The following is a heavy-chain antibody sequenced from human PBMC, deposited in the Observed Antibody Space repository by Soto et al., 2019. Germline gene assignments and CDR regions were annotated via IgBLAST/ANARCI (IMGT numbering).Heavy chain of an antibody. CDR2: ISAYNGNT. V-gene: IGHV1-18*01. J-gene: IGHJ4*02. CDR1: GYTFTSYG. Sequence: XSVKVSCKASGYTFTSYGISLVRHSPGQGLEWMGWISAYNGNTNYARKLQGRVTMTTDTSTSTAYMELRSLRSDETAVYYCARDPPLDYYDSSGPGDYWGQGTLVTVSS. CDR3: ARDPPLDYYDSSGPGDY. D-gene: IGHD3-22*01.